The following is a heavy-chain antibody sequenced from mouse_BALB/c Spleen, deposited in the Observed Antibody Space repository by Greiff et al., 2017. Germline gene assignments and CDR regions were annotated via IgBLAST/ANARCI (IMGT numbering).Heavy chain of an antibody. CDR2: IDPANGNT. V-gene: IGHV14-3*02. CDR3: AKGDGDGAMDY. Sequence: VQLQQSGAELVKPGASVKLSCTASGFNIKDTYMHWVKQRPEQGLEWIGRIDPANGNTKYDPKFQGKATITADTSSNTAYLQLSSLTSEDTAVYYCAKGDGDGAMDYWGQGTSVTVSS. D-gene: IGHD1-2*01. J-gene: IGHJ4*01. CDR1: GFNIKDTY.